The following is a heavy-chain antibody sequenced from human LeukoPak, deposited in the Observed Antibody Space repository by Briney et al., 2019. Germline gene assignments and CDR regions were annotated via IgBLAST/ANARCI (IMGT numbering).Heavy chain of an antibody. J-gene: IGHJ5*02. Sequence: SVKVSCKASGGTFSSYAISWVRQAPGQGLEWMGRIIPILGIANYAQKFQGRVTITADKSTSTAYMELSSLRSEDTAVYYCARDDVRDGVVSWGQGTLVTVSS. D-gene: IGHD3-10*02. CDR3: ARDDVRDGVVS. CDR1: GGTFSSYA. CDR2: IIPILGIA. V-gene: IGHV1-69*04.